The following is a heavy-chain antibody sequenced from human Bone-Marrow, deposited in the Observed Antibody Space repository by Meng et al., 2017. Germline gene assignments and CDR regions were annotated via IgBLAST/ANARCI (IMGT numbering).Heavy chain of an antibody. J-gene: IGHJ2*01. CDR1: TFTFSDYY. CDR3: ARVRDLVHWSFDL. V-gene: IGHV3-11*05. CDR2: ISSRSTFT. Sequence: QMQLVESGGCVGKPGWSLILSSAASTFTFSDYYMSLIRQAPGKGLEWVSYISSRSTFTNFADSVKGRFTISRDNAKNSLYLQMNSLRADDTAIYYCARVRDLVHWSFDLWGRGTLVTVSS.